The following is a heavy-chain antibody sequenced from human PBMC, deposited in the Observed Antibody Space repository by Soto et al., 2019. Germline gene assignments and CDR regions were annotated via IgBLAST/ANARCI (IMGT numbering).Heavy chain of an antibody. Sequence: ESGGGVVQPGRSLRLSCAASGFTFSSYGMHWVRQAPGKGLEWVAVISYDGSNKYYADSVKGRFTISRDNSKNTLYLQMNSLRAEDTAVYYCAKGPYYYDSSGYFQHWGQGTLVTVSS. CDR3: AKGPYYYDSSGYFQH. J-gene: IGHJ1*01. V-gene: IGHV3-30*18. D-gene: IGHD3-22*01. CDR1: GFTFSSYG. CDR2: ISYDGSNK.